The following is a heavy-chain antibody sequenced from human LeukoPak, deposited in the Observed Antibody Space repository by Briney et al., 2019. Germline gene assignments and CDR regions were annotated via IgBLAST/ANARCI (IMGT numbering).Heavy chain of an antibody. J-gene: IGHJ3*02. Sequence: GGSPRLSCAASGFTVSSNYMSWVRQAPGKGLEWVSVIYSGGSTYYADSVKGRFTISRDNSKNTLYLQMNSLRVEDTAVYYCARTRYDAFDIWGQGTMVTVSS. D-gene: IGHD4-17*01. V-gene: IGHV3-53*01. CDR1: GFTVSSNY. CDR2: IYSGGST. CDR3: ARTRYDAFDI.